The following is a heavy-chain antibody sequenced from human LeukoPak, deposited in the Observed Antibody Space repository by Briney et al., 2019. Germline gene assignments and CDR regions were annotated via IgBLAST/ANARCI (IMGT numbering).Heavy chain of an antibody. J-gene: IGHJ4*02. D-gene: IGHD6-19*01. CDR1: GFTFSSYA. CDR2: ISYDGSNK. V-gene: IGHV3-30-3*01. CDR3: ASPASSGSC. Sequence: GRSLRLSCAASGFTFSSYAMHWVRQAPGKGLEWVAVISYDGSNKYYADSVKGRFTISRDNSKNTLYLQMNSLRAEDTAVYYCASPASSGSCWGQGTLVTVSS.